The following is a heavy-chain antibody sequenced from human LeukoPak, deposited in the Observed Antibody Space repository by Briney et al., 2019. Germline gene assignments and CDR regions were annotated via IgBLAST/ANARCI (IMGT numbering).Heavy chain of an antibody. D-gene: IGHD3-22*01. J-gene: IGHJ4*02. CDR1: GYTFTSYG. CDR2: ISAYSGNT. V-gene: IGHV1-18*01. CDR3: ARISYYYDSSGLLDY. Sequence: GASVKVSCKASGYTFTSYGISWVRQAPGQGLEWMGWISAYSGNTNYAQKLQGRVTMTTDTSTSTAYMELRSLRSDDTAVYYCARISYYYDSSGLLDYWGQGTLVTVSS.